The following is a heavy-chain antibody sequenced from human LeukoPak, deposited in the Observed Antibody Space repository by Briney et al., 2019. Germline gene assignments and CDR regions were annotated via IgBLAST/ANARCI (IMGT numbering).Heavy chain of an antibody. CDR3: ARGRYSSCFDY. V-gene: IGHV3-30-3*01. CDR1: GFTFSSYA. D-gene: IGHD1-14*01. Sequence: GGSLRLSCAASGFTFSSYAMHWVRQAPGKGLEWVAVISYDGSNKYYADSVKGRFTISRDNSKNTLYLQMNSLRAEDTAVYYCARGRYSSCFDYWGQGTLVTVSS. CDR2: ISYDGSNK. J-gene: IGHJ4*02.